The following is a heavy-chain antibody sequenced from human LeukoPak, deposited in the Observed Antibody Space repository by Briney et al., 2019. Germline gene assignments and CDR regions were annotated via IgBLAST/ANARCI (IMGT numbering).Heavy chain of an antibody. CDR1: GFTFSNYF. Sequence: PGRPLRLSCAASGFTFSNYFMHWVRQAPGKGLEWVADIASDGSHTFYVESVKGRFTISRDNSKSTLYLQMNSLRAEDTAVYFCARERQDTVIHSGAFDIWGQGTMVTVSS. CDR3: ARERQDTVIHSGAFDI. V-gene: IGHV3-30*04. CDR2: IASDGSHT. J-gene: IGHJ3*02. D-gene: IGHD2-21*02.